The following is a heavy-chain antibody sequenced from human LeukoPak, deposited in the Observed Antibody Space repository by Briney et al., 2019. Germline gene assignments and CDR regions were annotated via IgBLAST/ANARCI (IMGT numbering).Heavy chain of an antibody. CDR2: IYHSGST. V-gene: IGHV4-4*02. CDR3: ASTLIGIAVAGTVY. Sequence: PSGTLSLTCAVSGGSISSSDWWSWVRQPPGKGQEWIGEIYHSGSTNYNPSLKSRVTISVDKSKNQFSLKLSSVTAADTAVYYCASTLIGIAVAGTVYWGQGTLVTVSS. CDR1: GGSISSSDW. J-gene: IGHJ4*02. D-gene: IGHD6-19*01.